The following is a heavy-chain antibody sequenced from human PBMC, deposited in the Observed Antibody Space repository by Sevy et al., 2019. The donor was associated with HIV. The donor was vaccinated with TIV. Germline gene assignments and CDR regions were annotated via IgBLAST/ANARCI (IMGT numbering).Heavy chain of an antibody. CDR1: GFTFSTYS. CDR3: ARGLLLGELSLYYFEY. V-gene: IGHV3-21*01. J-gene: IGHJ4*02. Sequence: GGSLRLSCAASGFTFSTYSMNWVRQAPGKGLEWVSSISSGSSYIYYAHSVKGRFTISRDNAKNSLYLQMNSLGAEDTAVYYCARGLLLGELSLYYFEYWGQGTLVTVSS. CDR2: ISSGSSYI. D-gene: IGHD3-16*02.